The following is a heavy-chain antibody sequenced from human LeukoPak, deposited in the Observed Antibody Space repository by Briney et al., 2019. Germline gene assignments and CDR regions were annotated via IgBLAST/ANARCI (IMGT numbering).Heavy chain of an antibody. D-gene: IGHD4-11*01. Sequence: PSETLSLTCAVSGYSIGSGYHWGWIRQPPGKGLEWIGSIYHSGSNYYNPSLKSRVTVSLDTSKNQFSLNLTSVTAADTAVYYCARAPTSSNYHWFDPWGQGTLVTVSS. J-gene: IGHJ5*02. CDR2: IYHSGSN. CDR3: ARAPTSSNYHWFDP. V-gene: IGHV4-38-2*01. CDR1: GYSIGSGYH.